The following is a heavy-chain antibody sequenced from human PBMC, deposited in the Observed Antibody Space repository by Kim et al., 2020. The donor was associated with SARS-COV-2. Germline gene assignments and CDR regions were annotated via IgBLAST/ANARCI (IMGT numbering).Heavy chain of an antibody. J-gene: IGHJ6*02. Sequence: SVKVSCKASGGTFSSYAISWVRQAPGQGLEWMGGIIPIFGTANYAQKFQGRVTITADESTSTAYMELSSLRSEDTAVYYCARVTAWDFDIDYYYYYGMDVWGQGTTVTVSS. D-gene: IGHD1-26*01. CDR2: IIPIFGTA. V-gene: IGHV1-69*13. CDR1: GGTFSSYA. CDR3: ARVTAWDFDIDYYYYYGMDV.